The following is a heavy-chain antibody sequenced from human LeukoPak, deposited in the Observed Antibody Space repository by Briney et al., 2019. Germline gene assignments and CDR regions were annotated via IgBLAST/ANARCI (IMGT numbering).Heavy chain of an antibody. J-gene: IGHJ4*02. CDR2: ISGSGGST. V-gene: IGHV3-23*01. Sequence: GGSLRLSCAASGFTFSSYAMSSVRQAPGKGLEWVSAISGSGGSTYYADSVKGRFTISRDNSKNTLYLQMNSLRAEDTAVYYCAKDPDWTTVTNDYWGQGTLVTVSS. CDR1: GFTFSSYA. CDR3: AKDPDWTTVTNDY. D-gene: IGHD4-17*01.